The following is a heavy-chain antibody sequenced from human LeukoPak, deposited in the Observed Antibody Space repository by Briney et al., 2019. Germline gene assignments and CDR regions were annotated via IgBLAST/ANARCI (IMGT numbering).Heavy chain of an antibody. CDR2: IYSSGGT. V-gene: IGHV4-31*03. CDR3: ASSEAPITPPPYGMGV. J-gene: IGHJ6*02. Sequence: SETLSLTCTVSGDSISSGGYCWNWFRQHPGKGLEWIGYIYSSGGTFYNPSLKSRVTISVDTSKNQFSLKLGSVTAADTALYYCASSEAPITPPPYGMGVWGQGTKVTVSS. CDR1: GDSISSGGYC. D-gene: IGHD5-12*01.